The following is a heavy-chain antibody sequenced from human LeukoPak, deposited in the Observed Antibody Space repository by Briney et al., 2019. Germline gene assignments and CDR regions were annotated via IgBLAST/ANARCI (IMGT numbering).Heavy chain of an antibody. D-gene: IGHD6-19*01. Sequence: GGSLRLSCAASGFTVSSNYMSWVRQAPGKGLEWVSVIYSGGSTYYADSVKGRFTISRDNSKNTLYLQMNSLRAEDTAVYYCARDFTDSSGWYRYFDYWGQGTLVTVSS. CDR1: GFTVSSNY. CDR2: IYSGGST. V-gene: IGHV3-53*01. CDR3: ARDFTDSSGWYRYFDY. J-gene: IGHJ4*02.